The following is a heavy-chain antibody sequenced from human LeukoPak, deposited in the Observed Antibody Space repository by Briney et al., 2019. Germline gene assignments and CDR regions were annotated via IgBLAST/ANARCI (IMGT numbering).Heavy chain of an antibody. Sequence: GGSLRLSCAASGFTFSEYGVHWVRQAPGKGLEWVAFIQFDGTDIFYADSVKGRFTISRDNSKNTQYLQMNSLRAEDTAVYYCARDSGYSYGYDYWGQGTLVTVSS. CDR3: ARDSGYSYGYDY. CDR1: GFTFSEYG. J-gene: IGHJ4*02. V-gene: IGHV3-30*02. CDR2: IQFDGTDI. D-gene: IGHD5-18*01.